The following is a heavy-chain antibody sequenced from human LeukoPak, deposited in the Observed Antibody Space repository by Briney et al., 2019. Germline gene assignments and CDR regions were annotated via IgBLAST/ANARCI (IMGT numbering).Heavy chain of an antibody. V-gene: IGHV1-46*02. Sequence: ASVKVSCKASGFTFNSYYIHWVRQAPGQGLEWMGIINPSGSYTSYAQKFQGRVTMARDTSTSTVYMELSSLRSEDTAVYYCARDNSGGSTWWFDPWGQGTLVTVSS. D-gene: IGHD2-15*01. CDR3: ARDNSGGSTWWFDP. J-gene: IGHJ5*02. CDR1: GFTFNSYY. CDR2: INPSGSYT.